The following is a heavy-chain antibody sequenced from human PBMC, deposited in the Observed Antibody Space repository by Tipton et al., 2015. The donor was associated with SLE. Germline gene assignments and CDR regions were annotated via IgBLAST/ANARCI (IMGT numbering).Heavy chain of an antibody. J-gene: IGHJ5*02. CDR3: ARRVAAASFDP. Sequence: TLSLTCAVPGYSISSGYYWSWIRQPPGKGLEWIGSIYYSGSTYYNPSLKSRVTISVDTSKNQFSLKLSSVTAADTAVYYCARRVAAASFDPWGQGTLVTVSS. D-gene: IGHD6-13*01. V-gene: IGHV4-38-2*01. CDR1: GYSISSGYY. CDR2: IYYSGST.